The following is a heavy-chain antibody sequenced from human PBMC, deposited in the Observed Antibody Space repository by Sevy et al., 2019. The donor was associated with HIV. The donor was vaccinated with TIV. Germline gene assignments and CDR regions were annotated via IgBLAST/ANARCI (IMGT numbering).Heavy chain of an antibody. Sequence: SETLSLTCTASGGPISGYYWSWIRQPPGKGLEWIGYIYYSGSTNYNPSLKSRVTISVDKSKNQFSLKLGSVTAADTAVYYCASYYGSGTYFDYWGQGTLVTVSS. V-gene: IGHV4-59*13. CDR2: IYYSGST. CDR1: GGPISGYY. CDR3: ASYYGSGTYFDY. J-gene: IGHJ4*02. D-gene: IGHD3-10*01.